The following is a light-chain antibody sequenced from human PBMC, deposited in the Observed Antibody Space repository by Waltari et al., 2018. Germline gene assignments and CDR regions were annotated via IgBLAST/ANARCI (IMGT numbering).Light chain of an antibody. CDR2: DSS. J-gene: IGKJ1*01. CDR1: QSVGKS. V-gene: IGKV3-20*01. Sequence: IVLTRYPGTLSLSPGERATLPCRASQSVGKSLACYQQKSGQAPRLLIYDSSTRATGIPGRFSASGFGTDFSLTISRLEPEDFAVYYCQKYLRLPVTFGQGTKVEI. CDR3: QKYLRLPVT.